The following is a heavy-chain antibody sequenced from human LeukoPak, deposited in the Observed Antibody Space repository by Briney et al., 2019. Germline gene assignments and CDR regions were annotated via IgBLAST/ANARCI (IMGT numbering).Heavy chain of an antibody. D-gene: IGHD6-19*01. J-gene: IGHJ4*02. CDR1: GGSISNYN. CDR3: ARHISGSRRGWYVY. V-gene: IGHV4-59*08. Sequence: SETLSLTCTVSGGSISNYNWSWIRQPPGKGLEWIGNIYYSGSTYYNPSLKSRVTISVDTSKNQFSLKLSSVTAADTAVYYCARHISGSRRGWYVYWGQGTLVIVSS. CDR2: IYYSGST.